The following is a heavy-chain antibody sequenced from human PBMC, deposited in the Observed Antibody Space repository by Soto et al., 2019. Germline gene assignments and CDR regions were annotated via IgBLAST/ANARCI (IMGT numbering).Heavy chain of an antibody. CDR2: INPIIVGT. V-gene: IGHV1-2*02. CDR3: ARESVVTGTHHFDS. Sequence: GASVKVSCKSSGGTFRSYAISWVRQAPGQGLDWMGGINPIIVGTNYAQKFQGRVTMTRDTSISTAYMELSRLRPDDTAVYYCARESVVTGTHHFDSWGQGTMVTVSS. D-gene: IGHD1-7*01. J-gene: IGHJ4*02. CDR1: GGTFRSYA.